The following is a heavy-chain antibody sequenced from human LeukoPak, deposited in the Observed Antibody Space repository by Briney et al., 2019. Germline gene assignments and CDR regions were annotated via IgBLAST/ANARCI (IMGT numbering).Heavy chain of an antibody. V-gene: IGHV1-2*02. J-gene: IGHJ4*02. CDR3: ARGAAPEAYCGGDCEYLIDY. CDR1: GYTFTGYY. Sequence: GASVTVSCKASGYTFTGYYMHWVRQAPGQGLEWMGWINPNSGGTNYAQKFQGRVTMTRDTSISTAYMELSRLRSDDTAVYYCARGAAPEAYCGGDCEYLIDYWAQGTLVTVSS. D-gene: IGHD2-21*02. CDR2: INPNSGGT.